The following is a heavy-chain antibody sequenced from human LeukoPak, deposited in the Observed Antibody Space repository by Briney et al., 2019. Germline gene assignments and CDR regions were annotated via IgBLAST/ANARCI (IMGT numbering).Heavy chain of an antibody. D-gene: IGHD5-24*01. CDR1: GGSISSGSYY. Sequence: PSETLSLTCTVSGGSISSGSYYWSWIRQPAGKGLEWIGRIYTSGGTNYNPSLKSRVTISVDTSKNQFSPKLSSVTAADTAVYYCAREMATINYYYYYYMDVWGKGTTVTISS. CDR2: IYTSGGT. V-gene: IGHV4-61*02. CDR3: AREMATINYYYYYYMDV. J-gene: IGHJ6*03.